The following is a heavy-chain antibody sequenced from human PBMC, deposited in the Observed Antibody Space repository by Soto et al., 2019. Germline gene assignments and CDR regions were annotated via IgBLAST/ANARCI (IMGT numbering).Heavy chain of an antibody. Sequence: ASVKVSCKASGYTFTSYGISWVRQAPGQGXEWMGWISAYNGNTNYAQKLQGRVTMTTDTSTSTAYMELRSLRSDDTAVYYCARAGDFWSGYYAKGAFDIWGQGTMVTV. V-gene: IGHV1-18*01. CDR1: GYTFTSYG. J-gene: IGHJ3*02. CDR3: ARAGDFWSGYYAKGAFDI. D-gene: IGHD3-3*01. CDR2: ISAYNGNT.